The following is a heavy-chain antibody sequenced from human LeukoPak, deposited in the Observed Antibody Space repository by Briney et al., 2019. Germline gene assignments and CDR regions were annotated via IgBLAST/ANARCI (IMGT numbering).Heavy chain of an antibody. CDR3: AAGRTGPLDSSICLPFYY. V-gene: IGHV4-4*07. Sequence: SETLSLTCTVSGGSMSSYYWSWIRQPAGKGLEWIGRIYTSGSTNYNPSLKRRVTISVETCKNKFSLKLSSVTAADTAVDYCAAGRTGPLDSSICLPFYYWGQGTLVTVSS. CDR2: IYTSGST. CDR1: GGSMSSYY. D-gene: IGHD6-13*01. J-gene: IGHJ4*02.